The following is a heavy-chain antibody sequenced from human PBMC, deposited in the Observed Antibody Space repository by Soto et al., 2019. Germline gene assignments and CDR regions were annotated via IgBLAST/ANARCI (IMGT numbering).Heavy chain of an antibody. CDR2: ISYSGTT. J-gene: IGHJ5*02. D-gene: IGHD2-21*01. CDR1: GDSISSSNNY. V-gene: IGHV4-30-4*01. CDR3: VIECGDSDGVLP. Sequence: PSETLSLTCTVSGDSISSSNNYWSWIRQPPGEGLEWIGFISYSGTTSYSPSLKSRLAISLDTSKNQFSLSLSSVTAADTAVYYCVIECGDSDGVLPWGQEDLLPVSS.